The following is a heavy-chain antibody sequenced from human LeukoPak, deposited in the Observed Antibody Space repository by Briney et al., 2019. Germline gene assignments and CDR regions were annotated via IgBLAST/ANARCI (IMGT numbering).Heavy chain of an antibody. D-gene: IGHD6-25*01. CDR2: IYRTGST. CDR1: GFSVSSNY. V-gene: IGHV3-53*01. CDR3: ARESSAYYFDY. Sequence: GGSLRLSCVASGFSVSSNYMNWVRQAPGKGLEWVSVIYRTGSTYYADSVRGRFTVSRDNSKNTLYLQMNSLRVGDTAVYYCARESSAYYFDYWGQGTLVTVSS. J-gene: IGHJ4*02.